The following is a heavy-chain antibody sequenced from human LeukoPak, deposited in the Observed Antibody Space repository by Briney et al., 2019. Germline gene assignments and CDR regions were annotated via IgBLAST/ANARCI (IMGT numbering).Heavy chain of an antibody. CDR1: GFTFSSYA. CDR3: AGDCCTNIWLGY. D-gene: IGHD2-2*01. J-gene: IGHJ4*02. CDR2: IYSGGST. Sequence: GGSLRLSCAASGFTFSSYAMHWVRQAPGKGLEWVSVIYSGGSTYYADSVKGRFTISRDNSKNTLYLQMNSLRAEDTAVYYCAGDCCTNIWLGYWGQGILVTVSS. V-gene: IGHV3-66*01.